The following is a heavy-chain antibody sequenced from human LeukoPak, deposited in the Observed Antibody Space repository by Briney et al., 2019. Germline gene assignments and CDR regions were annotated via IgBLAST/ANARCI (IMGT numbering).Heavy chain of an antibody. D-gene: IGHD3-3*01. V-gene: IGHV3-30*18. J-gene: IGHJ6*02. CDR1: GFTFSSYG. CDR2: ISYDGSNK. CDR3: AKQSNDFWDGYSAPPGYGMDV. Sequence: PGGSLRLPCAASGFTFSSYGMHWVRQAPGKGLEWVAVISYDGSNKYYADFVKGRFIISRDNSKNTLYLQMNSLRAEDTAIYYCAKQSNDFWDGYSAPPGYGMDVWGQGTTVTVSS.